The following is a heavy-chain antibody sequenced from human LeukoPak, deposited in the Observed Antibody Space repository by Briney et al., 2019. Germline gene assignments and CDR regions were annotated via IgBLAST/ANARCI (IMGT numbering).Heavy chain of an antibody. CDR3: AIARSSWDYYFDY. D-gene: IGHD6-13*01. CDR1: GGSFSGYY. J-gene: IGHJ4*02. Sequence: PSETLSLTCAVYGGSFSGYYWSWIRQPPGKGLEWIGEINHSGSTNYNPSLKSRVTISVDTSKNQFSLKLSSVTAADTAVYYCAIARSSWDYYFDYWGQGTLVTVSS. V-gene: IGHV4-34*01. CDR2: INHSGST.